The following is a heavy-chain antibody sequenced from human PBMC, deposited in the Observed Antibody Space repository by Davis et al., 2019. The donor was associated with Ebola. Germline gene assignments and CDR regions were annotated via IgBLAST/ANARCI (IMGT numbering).Heavy chain of an antibody. V-gene: IGHV3-33*06. D-gene: IGHD6-19*01. J-gene: IGHJ6*04. CDR2: IWDDGSNK. Sequence: GESLKISCAASGFTLSGYDMNWVRQAPGKGLQWVAVIWDDGSNKYYADSVKGRFTISRDNSKNTLYLQMNSLRVEDTAVYYCAKGGSGWPSDYSYGMGVWGKGTTVTVSS. CDR1: GFTLSGYD. CDR3: AKGGSGWPSDYSYGMGV.